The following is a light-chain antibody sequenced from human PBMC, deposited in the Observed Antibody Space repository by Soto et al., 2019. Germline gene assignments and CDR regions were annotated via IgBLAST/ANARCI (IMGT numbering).Light chain of an antibody. CDR2: DAS. CDR1: QSVSSY. V-gene: IGKV3-11*01. J-gene: IGKJ5*01. Sequence: EIVLTQSPATLSFSPGERATLSCRASQSVSSYLAWYQHKPGQAPRLLIYDASNRATGIPARFSGSGSGTDFTLTISSLEPEDFAVYYCQQRSNLPNTFGQGTRLEIK. CDR3: QQRSNLPNT.